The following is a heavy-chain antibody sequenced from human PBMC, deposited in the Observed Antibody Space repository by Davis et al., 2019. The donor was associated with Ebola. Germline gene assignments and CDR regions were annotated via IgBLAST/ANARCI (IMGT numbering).Heavy chain of an antibody. J-gene: IGHJ4*02. CDR3: ARQLRGSHVDY. Sequence: PSETLSLTCAVSGYSITRSDWWGWIRQSPGKGLEWIGYIYYAGTTNCNPSLKSQVTMSIDTSTNHFSLNLASVTAADTAIYYCARQLRGSHVDYWGQGTLVTVSS. V-gene: IGHV4-28*01. CDR1: GYSITRSDW. CDR2: IYYAGTT. D-gene: IGHD3-16*01.